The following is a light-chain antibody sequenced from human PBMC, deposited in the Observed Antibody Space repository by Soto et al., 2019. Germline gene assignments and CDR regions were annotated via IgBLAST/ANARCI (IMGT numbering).Light chain of an antibody. CDR3: QQYGGSPRT. Sequence: EIVLTQSPGTLSLSPGERGTLSCRASQSVSSGYLAWYQQKPGQAPRLLIYDASSRATGIPDRFSGSGSGTEFTLTISRLEPEDFAVYYCQQYGGSPRTFGQGTKVDIK. V-gene: IGKV3-20*01. CDR2: DAS. J-gene: IGKJ1*01. CDR1: QSVSSGY.